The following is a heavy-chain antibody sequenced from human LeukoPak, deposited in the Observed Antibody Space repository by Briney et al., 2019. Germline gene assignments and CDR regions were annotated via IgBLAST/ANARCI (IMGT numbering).Heavy chain of an antibody. CDR1: GGTFSSYA. CDR3: ARELMEAFDI. J-gene: IGHJ3*02. D-gene: IGHD2-8*01. CDR2: IIPIFGTA. Sequence: ASVKVSCKASGGTFSSYAISLVRQAPGQGLEWMGGIIPIFGTANYAQKFQGRVTITADESTSTAYMELSSLRSEDTAVYYCARELMEAFDIWGQGTMVTVSS. V-gene: IGHV1-69*13.